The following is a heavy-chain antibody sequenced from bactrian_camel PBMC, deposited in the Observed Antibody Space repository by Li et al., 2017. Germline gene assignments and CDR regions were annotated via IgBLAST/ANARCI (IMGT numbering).Heavy chain of an antibody. Sequence: VQLVESGGGLVQPGGSLRLSCETYGYAFSSYYMLWVRQAPGKGLEWMSAVYVNGRGTGYADSVKGRFTISRDNAKNMLYLQMNSLKPEDTALYYCATGTDMASWGQGTQVTVS. V-gene: IGHV3-2*01. CDR2: VYVNGRGT. J-gene: IGHJ4*01. CDR3: ATGTDMAS. CDR1: GYAFSSYY.